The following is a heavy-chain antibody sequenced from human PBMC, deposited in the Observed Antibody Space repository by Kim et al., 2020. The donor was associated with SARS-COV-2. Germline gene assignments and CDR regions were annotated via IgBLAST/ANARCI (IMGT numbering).Heavy chain of an antibody. CDR3: ARVGYSNYGIEY. CDR2: INEGENVK. CDR1: GFRFRSYW. J-gene: IGHJ4*02. Sequence: GGSLRLSCAASGFRFRSYWMNWVRQAPGKGLEWVAHINEGENVKDYVDSVKGRFTISRDNAKNSLYLQMNSLRAEDTAVYYCARVGYSNYGIEYWGQGTLVTVSS. V-gene: IGHV3-7*03. D-gene: IGHD4-4*01.